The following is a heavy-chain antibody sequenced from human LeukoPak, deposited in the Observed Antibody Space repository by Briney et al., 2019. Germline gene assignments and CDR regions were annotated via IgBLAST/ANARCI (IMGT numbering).Heavy chain of an antibody. D-gene: IGHD6-6*01. CDR2: ISRGGTYI. J-gene: IGHJ6*02. CDR1: GFTFSDYT. Sequence: GGPLRLSCATSGFTFSDYTMNWVRQAPGKGLEWLSCISRGGTYIYYSDSVKGRFTISRDSAKNSLYLQMNSLGAEDTAIYHCAREEDSSMIRASHGMDVWGQGTTVTVS. V-gene: IGHV3-21*01. CDR3: AREEDSSMIRASHGMDV.